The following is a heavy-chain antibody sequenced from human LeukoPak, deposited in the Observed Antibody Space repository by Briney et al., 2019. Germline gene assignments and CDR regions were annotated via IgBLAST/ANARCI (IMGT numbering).Heavy chain of an antibody. CDR2: IYYNGDT. CDR1: GASIISNSFY. J-gene: IGHJ5*01. D-gene: IGHD3-16*02. V-gene: IGHV4-39*01. Sequence: SSETLSLTCSVSGASIISNSFYWGWIRQPPGKGLEWIGTIYYNGDTFYNPSLKSRVTMCVDTSASQFSLKLPSVTAPGTAVYYCAVLLYRHYHWFDSWGRGTLVSVSS. CDR3: AVLLYRHYHWFDS.